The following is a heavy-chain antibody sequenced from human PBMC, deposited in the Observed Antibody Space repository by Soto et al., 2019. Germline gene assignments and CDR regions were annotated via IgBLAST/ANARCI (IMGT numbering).Heavy chain of an antibody. CDR2: TYYRSKWYN. CDR1: GDSVSSNSAA. CDR3: AREFRIRGYSGYVGVDV. J-gene: IGHJ6*02. Sequence: KQSQTLSLTCAISGDSVSSNSAAWNWIRQSPSRGLEWLGRTYYRSKWYNDYAVSVKSRITINPDTSKNQFSLQLNSVTPEDTAVYYCAREFRIRGYSGYVGVDVWGQGTTVTVSS. D-gene: IGHD5-12*01. V-gene: IGHV6-1*01.